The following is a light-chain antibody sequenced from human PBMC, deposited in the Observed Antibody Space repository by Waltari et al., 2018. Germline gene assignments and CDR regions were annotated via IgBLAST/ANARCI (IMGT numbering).Light chain of an antibody. V-gene: IGKV1-39*01. CDR1: QSIANY. CDR3: QQRYSSAPLT. CDR2: TAS. J-gene: IGKJ4*01. Sequence: IEMTQFPSFLSASVGASVTITCRASQSIANYLNWYQQRPGKAPKLLIYTASSLQSGVPSRFSGSGSETDFTLTISGLHPEDVATYYCQQRYSSAPLTFGGGTKVEIK.